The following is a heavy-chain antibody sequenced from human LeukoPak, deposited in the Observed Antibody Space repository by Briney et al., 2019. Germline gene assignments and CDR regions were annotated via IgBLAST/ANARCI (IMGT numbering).Heavy chain of an antibody. CDR3: ARDIEAAGLFLDY. Sequence: GGSLRLSCAASGFAFSSYWMSWVRQAPGKGREWVANVKYDGSEKYYVDSVKGRFTISRDNAKNSLYLQMNSLIAEDTAVYYCARDIEAAGLFLDYWGQGTLVTVSS. J-gene: IGHJ4*02. CDR2: VKYDGSEK. D-gene: IGHD6-13*01. CDR1: GFAFSSYW. V-gene: IGHV3-7*01.